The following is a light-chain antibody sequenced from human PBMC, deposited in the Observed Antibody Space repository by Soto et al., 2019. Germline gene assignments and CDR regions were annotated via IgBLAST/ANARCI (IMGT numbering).Light chain of an antibody. V-gene: IGKV1-39*01. CDR3: QQSYSTPRT. Sequence: DIQMTQSPSSLSASVGDRLTITCRASQSISSYLNWYQQKPGKAPKLLIYATSNLQSGVPSRFSGSGSGTDFTLTISSLQPEDFATYYCQQSYSTPRTFGQGTKLEIK. CDR2: ATS. J-gene: IGKJ2*01. CDR1: QSISSY.